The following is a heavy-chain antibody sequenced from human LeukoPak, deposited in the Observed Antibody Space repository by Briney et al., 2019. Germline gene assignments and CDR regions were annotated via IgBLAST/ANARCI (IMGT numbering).Heavy chain of an antibody. V-gene: IGHV3-23*01. D-gene: IGHD2-2*01. Sequence: GGSLRLSCAASGFTFSTYAMSWVRQAPGKGLEWVSAISGSGGNTYYADSVKGRFTISRDNSKNTLYLQMNSLRAEDTAVYYCAKGVVVLSAVDYWGQGTLVIVSS. CDR3: AKGVVVLSAVDY. J-gene: IGHJ4*02. CDR2: ISGSGGNT. CDR1: GFTFSTYA.